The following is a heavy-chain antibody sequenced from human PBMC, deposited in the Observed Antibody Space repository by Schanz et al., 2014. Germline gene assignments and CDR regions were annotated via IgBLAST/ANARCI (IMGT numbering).Heavy chain of an antibody. J-gene: IGHJ4*01. Sequence: EVQLVESGGYLVQPGGSLRLSCAASGFTFSTYAMSWVRQAPGKGLEWVSAISGSGGSTYYADSVKGRFTISRDNAKNSLYLQMNSLRAEDTAVYYCAREQIMAAAGLVDYWGHGTLVTVSS. CDR2: ISGSGGST. V-gene: IGHV3-23*04. CDR1: GFTFSTYA. D-gene: IGHD6-13*01. CDR3: AREQIMAAAGLVDY.